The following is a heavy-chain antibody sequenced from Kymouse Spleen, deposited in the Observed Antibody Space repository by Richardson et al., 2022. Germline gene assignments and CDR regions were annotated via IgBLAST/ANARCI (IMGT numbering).Heavy chain of an antibody. CDR1: GFTFSSYG. CDR3: AKERGLLLWFGFRGYYGMDV. V-gene: IGHV3-30*18. CDR2: ISYDGSNK. Sequence: QVQLVESGGGVVQPGRSLRLSCAASGFTFSSYGMHWVRQAPGKGLEWVAVISYDGSNKYYADSVKGRFTISRDNSKNTLYLQMNSLRAEDTAVYYCAKERGLLLWFGFRGYYGMDVWGQGTTVTVSS. J-gene: IGHJ6*02. D-gene: IGHD3-10*01.